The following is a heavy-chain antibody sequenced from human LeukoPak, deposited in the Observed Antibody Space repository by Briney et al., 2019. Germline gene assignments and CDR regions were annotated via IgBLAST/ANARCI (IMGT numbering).Heavy chain of an antibody. J-gene: IGHJ3*02. V-gene: IGHV3-23*01. CDR3: AKVRGGVYGSGSYSPFDAFDI. CDR2: ISGSGGST. Sequence: PGGSLRLSCAASGFTFSSYAMSWVRQAPGKGLEWVSAISGSGGSTYYADSVKGRFTISRDNSKNTLYLQMNSLRAEDTAVYYCAKVRGGVYGSGSYSPFDAFDIWGQGTMVTVSS. D-gene: IGHD3-10*01. CDR1: GFTFSSYA.